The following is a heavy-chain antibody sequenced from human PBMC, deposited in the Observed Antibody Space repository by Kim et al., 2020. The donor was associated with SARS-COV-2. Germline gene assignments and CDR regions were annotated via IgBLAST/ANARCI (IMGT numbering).Heavy chain of an antibody. CDR1: GFTVSSNY. D-gene: IGHD3-10*01. CDR3: ARAIVRGYYGSGTTGWFDP. J-gene: IGHJ5*02. V-gene: IGHV3-53*01. CDR2: IYSGGST. Sequence: GGSLRLSCAASGFTVSSNYMSWVRQAPGKGLEWVSVIYSGGSTYYADSVKGRFTISRDNSKNTLYLQMNSLRAEDTAVYYCARAIVRGYYGSGTTGWFDPWGQGTLVTVSS.